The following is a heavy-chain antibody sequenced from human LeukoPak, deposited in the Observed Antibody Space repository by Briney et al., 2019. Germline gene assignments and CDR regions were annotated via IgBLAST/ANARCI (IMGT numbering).Heavy chain of an antibody. V-gene: IGHV3-23*01. J-gene: IGHJ4*02. CDR3: AKESSGWYRAFDY. D-gene: IGHD6-19*01. CDR1: GFTLSSYA. CDR2: ISGSGGST. Sequence: AGGSLRLSCAASGFTLSSYAMSWVRQAPGKGLEWVSSISGSGGSTYYAESVKGRFTISRDNSKNTLYLQMNSLRTEDTAVYYCAKESSGWYRAFDYWGQGTLVTVSS.